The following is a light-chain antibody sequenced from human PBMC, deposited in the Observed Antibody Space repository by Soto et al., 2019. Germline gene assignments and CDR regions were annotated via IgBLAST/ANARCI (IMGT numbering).Light chain of an antibody. Sequence: ELVLTQSPGTLSLSPGERATLSCRASQSVSSSYLAWYQQNRGQAPRLLIYGASSRAPGIPDRFGGSGSGTDFTLTISRLEPEDFAVYYCQQYGSSRWTFGQGTKV. CDR2: GAS. CDR1: QSVSSSY. CDR3: QQYGSSRWT. V-gene: IGKV3-20*01. J-gene: IGKJ1*01.